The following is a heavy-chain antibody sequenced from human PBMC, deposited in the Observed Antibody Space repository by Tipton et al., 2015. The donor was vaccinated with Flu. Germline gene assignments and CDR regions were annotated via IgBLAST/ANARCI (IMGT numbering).Heavy chain of an antibody. CDR1: GAAVTSGIYY. Sequence: GLVKPSQTLSLTCSVSGAAVTSGIYYWTWIRQPAGKGLEWIGRTYTGGGTQYNPSLKSRITISMDTSKNQFSLTLNSVTAADTAVYYCARHTGDSVRGVIDYWGQGTLVTVSS. V-gene: IGHV4-61*02. CDR2: TYTGGGT. J-gene: IGHJ4*02. CDR3: ARHTGDSVRGVIDY. D-gene: IGHD3-10*02.